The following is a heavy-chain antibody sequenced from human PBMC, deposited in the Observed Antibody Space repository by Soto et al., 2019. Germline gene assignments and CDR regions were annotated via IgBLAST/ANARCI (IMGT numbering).Heavy chain of an antibody. Sequence: GGSLRLSCAASGFTFSSYAMHWVRQAPGKGLEWVAVISYDGSNKYYADSVKGRFTISRDNSKNTLYLQMNSLRAEDTAVYYCARVSVEAEVELDYWGQGTLVTVSS. CDR3: ARVSVEAEVELDY. V-gene: IGHV3-30-3*01. D-gene: IGHD1-26*01. CDR2: ISYDGSNK. J-gene: IGHJ4*02. CDR1: GFTFSSYA.